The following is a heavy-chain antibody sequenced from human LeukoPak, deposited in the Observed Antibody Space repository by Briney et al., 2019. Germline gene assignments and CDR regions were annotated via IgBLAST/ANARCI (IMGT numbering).Heavy chain of an antibody. CDR1: GGSISSGDYF. J-gene: IGHJ4*02. V-gene: IGHV4-30-4*01. CDR3: ARYTSGQYYFDY. Sequence: TSQTLSLTCTVSGGSISSGDYFWGWIRHPPGKGLEWIGYIYYTGSTYYNPSLKSRVTISVDTSKNQFSLKLSSVTAADTAVYYCARYTSGQYYFDYWGQGTLVTVSS. D-gene: IGHD6-19*01. CDR2: IYYTGST.